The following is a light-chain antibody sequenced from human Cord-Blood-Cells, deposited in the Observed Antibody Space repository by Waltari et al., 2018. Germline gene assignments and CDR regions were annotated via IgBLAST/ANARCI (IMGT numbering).Light chain of an antibody. Sequence: QSALTPPASVSGSPGQSLTISCTRTSSDVGRYNLVSWYQQHPGKAPKLMIYEGSKRPSGVSNRFSGSKSGNTASLTISGLQAEDEADYYCCSYAGSSTVVFGGGTKLTVL. V-gene: IGLV2-23*01. CDR3: CSYAGSSTVV. CDR2: EGS. J-gene: IGLJ2*01. CDR1: SSDVGRYNL.